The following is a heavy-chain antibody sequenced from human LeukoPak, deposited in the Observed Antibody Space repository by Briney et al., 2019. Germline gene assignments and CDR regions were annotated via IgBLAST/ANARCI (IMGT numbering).Heavy chain of an antibody. J-gene: IGHJ4*02. V-gene: IGHV4-38-2*02. D-gene: IGHD5-24*01. Sequence: KTSETLSLACTVSGYSISSGYYWGWIRQPPGKGLEWIGSIYHSGSTYYNPSLKSRVTISVDTSKNQFSLKLSSVTAADTAVYYCARDRVEMATLSDYWGQGTLVTVSS. CDR1: GYSISSGYY. CDR3: ARDRVEMATLSDY. CDR2: IYHSGST.